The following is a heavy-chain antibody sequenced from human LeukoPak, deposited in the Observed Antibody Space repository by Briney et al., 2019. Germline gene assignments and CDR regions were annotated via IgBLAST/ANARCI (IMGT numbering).Heavy chain of an antibody. CDR2: ISYDGSNK. CDR1: GFTFSSYG. V-gene: IGHV3-30*03. J-gene: IGHJ4*02. CDR3: ASRGVGATGLGFDY. Sequence: GGSLRLSCAASGFTFSSYGMHWVRQAPGKGLEWVAVISYDGSNKYYADSVKGRFTISRDNSKNTLYLQMNSLRAEDTAVYYCASRGVGATGLGFDYWGQGTLVTVSS. D-gene: IGHD1-26*01.